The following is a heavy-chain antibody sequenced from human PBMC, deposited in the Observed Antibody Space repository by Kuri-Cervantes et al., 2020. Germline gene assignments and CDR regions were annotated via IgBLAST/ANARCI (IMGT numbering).Heavy chain of an antibody. CDR2: ISYDGSNK. J-gene: IGHJ5*02. CDR3: ARAGYSYAFAGLDP. CDR1: GFTFSSYA. Sequence: GESLKISCAASGFTFSSYAMHWVRQAPGKGLEWVAVISYDGSNKYYADSVKGRSTISRDNSKNTLYLQMNSLRAEDTAVYYCARAGYSYAFAGLDPWGQGTLVTVSS. D-gene: IGHD5-18*01. V-gene: IGHV3-30-3*01.